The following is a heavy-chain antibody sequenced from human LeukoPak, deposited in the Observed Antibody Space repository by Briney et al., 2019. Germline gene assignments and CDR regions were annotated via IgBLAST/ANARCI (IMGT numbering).Heavy chain of an antibody. J-gene: IGHJ6*04. CDR1: GFTFSSYE. Sequence: PGGSLRLSCAASGFTFSSYEMNWVRQAPGKGLEWISYISSSGRTTYYADSVKGRFTFSGDNAKNSLYLQMNSLRAEDTAVYYCAELGITMIGGVWGKGTTVTISS. CDR3: AELGITMIGGV. V-gene: IGHV3-48*03. CDR2: ISSSGRTT. D-gene: IGHD3-10*02.